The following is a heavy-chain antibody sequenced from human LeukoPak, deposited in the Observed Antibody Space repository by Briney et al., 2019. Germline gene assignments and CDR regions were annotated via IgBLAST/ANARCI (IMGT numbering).Heavy chain of an antibody. CDR3: ARFKYDSSGYYFNYFDY. CDR1: GVSISSGGYY. Sequence: SETLSLTCTVSGVSISSGGYYWSWIRQHPGKGLEWIGYIYYSGGTYYNPSLKSRVTISVDTSKNQFSLKLSSVTAADTAVYYCARFKYDSSGYYFNYFDYWGQGTLVTVSS. V-gene: IGHV4-31*03. CDR2: IYYSGGT. J-gene: IGHJ4*02. D-gene: IGHD3-22*01.